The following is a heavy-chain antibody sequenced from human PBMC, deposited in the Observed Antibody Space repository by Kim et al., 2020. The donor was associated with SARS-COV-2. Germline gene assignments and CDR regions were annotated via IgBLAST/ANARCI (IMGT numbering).Heavy chain of an antibody. CDR3: ARYGPYTLGMTLMVRGVIITGWFDP. CDR2: INHSGST. D-gene: IGHD3-10*01. J-gene: IGHJ5*02. V-gene: IGHV4-34*01. CDR1: GGSFSGYY. Sequence: SETLSLTCAVYGGSFSGYYWSWIRQPPGKGLEWIGEINHSGSTNYNPSLKSRVTISVDTSKNQFSLKLSSVTAADTAVYYCARYGPYTLGMTLMVRGVIITGWFDPWGQGTLVTVSS.